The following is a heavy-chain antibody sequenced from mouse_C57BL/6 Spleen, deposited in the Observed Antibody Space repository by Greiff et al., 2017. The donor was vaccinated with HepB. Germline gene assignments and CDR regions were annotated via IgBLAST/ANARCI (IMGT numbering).Heavy chain of an antibody. Sequence: VQLQQSGPELVKPGASVKISCKASGYAFSSSWMNWVKQRPGKGLEWIGGIYPGDGDTNSKRKFKGKATLTGAKSSSTAYIQLSSLTSEDSAVYIYSRVPYYGNYDDGWDFDGWGTGTTVTVSS. D-gene: IGHD2-10*01. J-gene: IGHJ1*03. CDR3: SRVPYYGNYDDGWDFDG. V-gene: IGHV1-82*01. CDR1: GYAFSSSW. CDR2: IYPGDGDT.